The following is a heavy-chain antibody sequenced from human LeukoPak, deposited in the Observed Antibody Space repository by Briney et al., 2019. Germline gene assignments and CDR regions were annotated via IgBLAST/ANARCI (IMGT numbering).Heavy chain of an antibody. Sequence: SETLSLTCTVYGGSISSYYWSWIRQPPGKGLEWIGYIYYSGSTNYNPSLKSRVTISVDTSKNQFSLKLSSVTAADTAVYYCARSRYYYGSGSWYYFDYWGQGTLVTVSS. J-gene: IGHJ4*02. CDR3: ARSRYYYGSGSWYYFDY. D-gene: IGHD3-10*01. CDR1: GGSISSYY. V-gene: IGHV4-59*01. CDR2: IYYSGST.